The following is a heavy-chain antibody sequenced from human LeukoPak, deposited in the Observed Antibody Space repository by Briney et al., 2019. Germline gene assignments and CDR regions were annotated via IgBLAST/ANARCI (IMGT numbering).Heavy chain of an antibody. CDR1: GFTISSYW. Sequence: PGGSLRLSCSASGFTISSYWMHCVRQAPGKKLVWVSRINPAGSVTNHADSVRGRFTISRDTATNTLYLEMNSLRAEDTAGYYYTRLVVGAVDYSGEGTLCTVSS. D-gene: IGHD2-15*01. V-gene: IGHV3-74*01. CDR2: INPAGSVT. CDR3: TRLVVGAVDY. J-gene: IGHJ4*02.